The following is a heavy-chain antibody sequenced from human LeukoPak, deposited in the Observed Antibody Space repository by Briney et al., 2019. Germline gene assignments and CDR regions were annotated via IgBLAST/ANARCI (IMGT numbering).Heavy chain of an antibody. CDR1: GYSISSGYY. D-gene: IGHD6-13*01. CDR2: IYHSGST. J-gene: IGHJ5*02. Sequence: SETLSLTCTVSGYSISSGYYWGWIRQPPGKGLEWIGSIYHSGSTYYNPSLKSRVTISVDRSKNQFSLKLSSVTAADTAVYYCATVNPAAVGTDWFDPWGQGTLVTVSS. CDR3: ATVNPAAVGTDWFDP. V-gene: IGHV4-38-2*02.